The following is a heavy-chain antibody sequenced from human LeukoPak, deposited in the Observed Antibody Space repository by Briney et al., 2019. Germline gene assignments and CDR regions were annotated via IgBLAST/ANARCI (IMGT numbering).Heavy chain of an antibody. CDR2: ISAYNGNT. CDR1: GYTFTSYG. Sequence: GASVKVSCKASGYTFTSYGISWVRQAPGQGLEWMGRISAYNGNTNYAQKLQGRVTMTTDTSTSTAYMELRSLRSDDTAVYYCARTLIEGLQSGDFDYWGQGTLVTVSS. J-gene: IGHJ4*02. D-gene: IGHD5-24*01. CDR3: ARTLIEGLQSGDFDY. V-gene: IGHV1-18*01.